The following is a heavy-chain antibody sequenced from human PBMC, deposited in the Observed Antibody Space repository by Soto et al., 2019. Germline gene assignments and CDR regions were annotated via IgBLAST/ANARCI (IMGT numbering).Heavy chain of an antibody. V-gene: IGHV3-9*01. CDR1: GFMFDDYA. Sequence: GGSLRLSCEASGFMFDDYAMYWVRQAPGKGLEWVSGISWNSNSIVYADSVKGRFTISRDNAKNSLYLQMNSLKPEDTALYYCSYSQGIASRPFYSRGQGSLVTVSA. CDR3: SYSQGIASRPFYS. CDR2: ISWNSNSI. J-gene: IGHJ1*01. D-gene: IGHD6-13*01.